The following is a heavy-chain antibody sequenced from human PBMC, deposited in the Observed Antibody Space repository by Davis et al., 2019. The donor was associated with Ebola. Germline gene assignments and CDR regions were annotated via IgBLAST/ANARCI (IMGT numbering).Heavy chain of an antibody. Sequence: ASVKVSCKASGYTFTDYNIHWMRQAPGQGLEWLGRVILKSGATNYAQKFQGRVTMTRDTSISTVYMELSSLRYDDTAVYYCARGAVSVAVTHWGQGTLVTVSS. V-gene: IGHV1-2*06. CDR1: GYTFTDYN. D-gene: IGHD6-19*01. J-gene: IGHJ4*02. CDR3: ARGAVSVAVTH. CDR2: VILKSGAT.